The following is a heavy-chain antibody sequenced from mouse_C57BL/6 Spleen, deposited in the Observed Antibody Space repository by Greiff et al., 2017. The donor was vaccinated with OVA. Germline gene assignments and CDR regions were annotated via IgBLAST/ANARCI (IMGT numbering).Heavy chain of an antibody. CDR2: ISDGGSYT. CDR3: ARDLYEYDGGGIDFDY. CDR1: GFTFSSYA. J-gene: IGHJ2*01. V-gene: IGHV5-4*01. D-gene: IGHD2-4*01. Sequence: EVQGVESGGGLVKPGGSLKLSCAASGFTFSSYAMSWVRQTPEKRLEWVATISDGGSYTYYPDNVKGRFTISRDNAKNNLYLQMSHLKSEDTAMYYCARDLYEYDGGGIDFDYWGQGTTLTVSA.